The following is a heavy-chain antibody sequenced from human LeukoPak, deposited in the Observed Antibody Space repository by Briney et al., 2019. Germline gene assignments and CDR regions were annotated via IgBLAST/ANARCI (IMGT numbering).Heavy chain of an antibody. Sequence: SETLSLTCAVSGGSISSGGYSWSWIRQPPGKGLEWIGYIYHSGSTYYNPSLKSRVTISVDTSKNQFSLKLSSVTAADTAVYYCARPGLECSGGSCYSGFDYWGQGTLVTVSS. D-gene: IGHD2-15*01. CDR3: ARPGLECSGGSCYSGFDY. J-gene: IGHJ4*02. CDR2: IYHSGST. CDR1: GGSISSGGYS. V-gene: IGHV4-30-2*03.